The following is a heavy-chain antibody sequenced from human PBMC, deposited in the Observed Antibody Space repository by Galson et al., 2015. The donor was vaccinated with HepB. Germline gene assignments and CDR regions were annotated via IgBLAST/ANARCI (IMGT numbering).Heavy chain of an antibody. Sequence: LRLSCAASGFTFSSYAMHWVRQAPGKGLEWVAVISYDGSNKYYADSVKGRFTISRDNSKNTLYLQMNSLRAEDTAVYYCARTQTTVTTFKSYYYGMDVWGQGTTVTVSS. CDR2: ISYDGSNK. CDR3: ARTQTTVTTFKSYYYGMDV. CDR1: GFTFSSYA. J-gene: IGHJ6*02. V-gene: IGHV3-30*04. D-gene: IGHD4-17*01.